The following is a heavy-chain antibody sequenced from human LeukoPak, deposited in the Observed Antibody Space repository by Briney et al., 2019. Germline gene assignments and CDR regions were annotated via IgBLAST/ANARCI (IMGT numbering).Heavy chain of an antibody. V-gene: IGHV3-33*01. Sequence: GRSLRLSCAASGFTFSSYGMHWVRQAPGKGLEWVAVIWYDGSNKYYADSVKGRFTISRDNSKNTLYLQMNSMRAEDTAVYYCARGARYFDWLLPDYYFDYWAEGTLVTVSS. CDR2: IWYDGSNK. CDR3: ARGARYFDWLLPDYYFDY. J-gene: IGHJ4*02. D-gene: IGHD3-9*01. CDR1: GFTFSSYG.